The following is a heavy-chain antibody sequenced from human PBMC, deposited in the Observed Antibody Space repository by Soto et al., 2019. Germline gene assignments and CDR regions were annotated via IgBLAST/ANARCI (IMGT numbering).Heavy chain of an antibody. CDR3: AKRGGYDYVWKSYRPDY. V-gene: IGHV3-23*01. CDR2: LSGSGGDT. Sequence: EVQLLESGGGLVQPGGSLRLSCVASGFTFSSFAMSWVRQAPGKGLEWVSTLSGSGGDTYYAESVNGRFTISRDKSKNTLYLQMDRLRVEDTAVYYCAKRGGYDYVWKSYRPDYWGQGTLVSVSS. J-gene: IGHJ4*02. CDR1: GFTFSSFA. D-gene: IGHD3-16*02.